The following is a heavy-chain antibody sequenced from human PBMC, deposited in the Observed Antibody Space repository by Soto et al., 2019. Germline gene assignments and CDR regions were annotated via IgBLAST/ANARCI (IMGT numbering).Heavy chain of an antibody. V-gene: IGHV4-4*07. J-gene: IGHJ5*02. CDR1: GGSISSYY. D-gene: IGHD3-10*01. CDR2: IYTSGST. CDR3: ARGEGYYGSGNPP. Sequence: PSETLSLTCTASGGSISSYYWSWIRQPAGKGLEWIGRIYTSGSTNYNPSLKSRVTMSVDTSKNQLSLKLSSVTAADTAVYYCARGEGYYGSGNPPWGPGTLVTAPQ.